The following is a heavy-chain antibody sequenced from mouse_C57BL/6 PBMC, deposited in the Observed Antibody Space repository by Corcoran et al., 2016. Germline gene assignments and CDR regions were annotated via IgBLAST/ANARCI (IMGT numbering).Heavy chain of an antibody. CDR1: GYTFTDYY. J-gene: IGHJ4*01. D-gene: IGHD1-1*02. CDR3: ARKGSYFVYYARDY. CDR2: INPNNGGT. V-gene: IGHV1-26*01. Sequence: EVQLQQSGPELVKPGASVKISCKASGYTFTDYYMNWVKQSHGKSLEWIGDINPNNGGTSYNQKFKGKATLTVDKSSSTAYMELRSLTSEDSAVYYCARKGSYFVYYARDYWCKGTSFTVS.